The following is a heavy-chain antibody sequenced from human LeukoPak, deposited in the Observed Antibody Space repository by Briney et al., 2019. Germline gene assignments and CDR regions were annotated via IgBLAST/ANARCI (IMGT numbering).Heavy chain of an antibody. CDR3: AREVRGYIDY. J-gene: IGHJ4*02. Sequence: SETLSLTCTVYGGSISSYYWSWIRQPPGKGLEWIGYIYYSGSTNYNPSLKSRVTISVDTSKNQFSLKLSSVTAADTAVYYCAREVRGYIDYWGQGTLVTVSS. CDR2: IYYSGST. V-gene: IGHV4-59*01. CDR1: GGSISSYY. D-gene: IGHD5-18*01.